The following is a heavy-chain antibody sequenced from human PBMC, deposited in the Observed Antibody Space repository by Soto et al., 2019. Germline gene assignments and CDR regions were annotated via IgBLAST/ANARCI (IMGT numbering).Heavy chain of an antibody. CDR1: GYSFTSYW. D-gene: IGHD5-12*01. Sequence: PGESLKISCKGSGYSFTSYWIGWVRQMPGKGLEWMGIIYPGDSDTRYSPSFQGQVTISADKSISTAYLQWSSLKASDTAMYYCARLDGGGKWLRFVGTRKYYYYGMDVWGQGTTVTVSS. CDR3: ARLDGGGKWLRFVGTRKYYYYGMDV. J-gene: IGHJ6*02. CDR2: IYPGDSDT. V-gene: IGHV5-51*01.